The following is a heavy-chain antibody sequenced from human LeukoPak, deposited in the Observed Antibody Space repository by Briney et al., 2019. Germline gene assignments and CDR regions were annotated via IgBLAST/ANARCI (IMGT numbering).Heavy chain of an antibody. J-gene: IGHJ4*02. CDR1: GGTFSSYD. D-gene: IGHD3-3*01. CDR2: MNPNSGNT. CDR3: ARVGSYDFWSGYQIPFDY. Sequence: GASVKVSCKASGGTFSSYDINWVRQATGQGLEWMGWMNPNSGNTGYAQKFQGRVTITRNTSISTAYMELSSLRSEDTAVYYCARVGSYDFWSGYQIPFDYWGQGTLVTVSS. V-gene: IGHV1-8*03.